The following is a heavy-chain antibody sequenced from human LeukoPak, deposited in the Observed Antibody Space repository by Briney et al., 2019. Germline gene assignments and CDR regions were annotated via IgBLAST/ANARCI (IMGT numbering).Heavy chain of an antibody. V-gene: IGHV4-39*01. D-gene: IGHD5-24*01. CDR3: ARLIGMATSYFDY. CDR2: NYYNGST. J-gene: IGHJ4*02. Sequence: SETLSLTCTVSGGSLSTSSYYWGWIRQPPGKGLEWIVRNYYNGSTYFNPSPKNRLTISVDTVKAQFSLRLYSVTAADTAVYYCARLIGMATSYFDYWGQGTLVTVSS. CDR1: GGSLSTSSYY.